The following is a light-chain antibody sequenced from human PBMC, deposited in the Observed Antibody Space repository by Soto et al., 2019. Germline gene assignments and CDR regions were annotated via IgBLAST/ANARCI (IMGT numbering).Light chain of an antibody. CDR2: EVT. V-gene: IGLV2-14*01. J-gene: IGLJ1*01. CDR3: GSYTSTIPPYV. CDR1: SSDVGLYDY. Sequence: QSSLTQPASVSGSPGQSITISCTGTSSDVGLYDYVSWYQHLPGKAPKLIIYEVTYRPSGVSTRFSGSKSGNTASLTISGLQTEDEADYYCGSYTSTIPPYVFGTGTKLTVL.